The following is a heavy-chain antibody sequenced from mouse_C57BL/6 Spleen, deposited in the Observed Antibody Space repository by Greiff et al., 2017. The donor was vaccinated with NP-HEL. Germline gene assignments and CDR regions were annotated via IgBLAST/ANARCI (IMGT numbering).Heavy chain of an antibody. CDR3: AKNNDYDYDGRVFDY. Sequence: VKLQESGPGLVQPSQSLSITCTVSGFSLTSYGVHWVRQPPGKGLEWLGVIWSGGSTDYNAAFISRLSISKDNSKSQVFFKMNSLQADDTAIYYCAKNNDYDYDGRVFDYWGQGTTLTVSS. J-gene: IGHJ2*01. CDR2: IWSGGST. CDR1: GFSLTSYG. D-gene: IGHD2-4*01. V-gene: IGHV2-4*01.